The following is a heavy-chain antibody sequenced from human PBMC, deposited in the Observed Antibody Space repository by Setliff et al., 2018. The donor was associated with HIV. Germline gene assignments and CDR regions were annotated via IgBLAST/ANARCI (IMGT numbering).Heavy chain of an antibody. V-gene: IGHV1-3*01. CDR3: ARGQYGDELFDY. J-gene: IGHJ4*02. D-gene: IGHD4-17*01. CDR1: GYTFHYYD. Sequence: ASVKVSCKASGYTFHYYDIHWVRQAPGQGLEWMGRITAGNGDTKYSQKFQGRVTMTTDKSTSTAYMELRSLRSDDTAVYYCARGQYGDELFDYWGQGTLVTVSS. CDR2: ITAGNGDT.